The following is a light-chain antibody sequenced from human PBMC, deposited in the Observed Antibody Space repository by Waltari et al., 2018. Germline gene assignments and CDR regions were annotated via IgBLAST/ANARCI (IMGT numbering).Light chain of an antibody. Sequence: EIVLTQSPGTLSLPPGESATLSCRASQRVSRFLAWYQQKPGQAPRLLIYEASSRATDIPYRFSGSGSGTDFSLTISRLEPEDFAVYYCQKYGTLPATFGQGTKVEIK. V-gene: IGKV3-20*01. CDR1: QRVSRF. CDR3: QKYGTLPAT. CDR2: EAS. J-gene: IGKJ1*01.